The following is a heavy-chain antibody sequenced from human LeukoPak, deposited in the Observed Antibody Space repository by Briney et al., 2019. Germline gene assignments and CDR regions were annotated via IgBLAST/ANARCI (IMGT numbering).Heavy chain of an antibody. V-gene: IGHV3-30*18. Sequence: SGGSLRPSCAASGFTFSSYGTHRVRRPPGKGLEWVAVISYDGINKYHADSVKGRFTISRDNSKNTLYLQMNSLRAEDTALYYCANLYGDSGLDYWGQGTLVTVSS. CDR1: GFTFSSYG. CDR2: ISYDGINK. D-gene: IGHD4-17*01. CDR3: ANLYGDSGLDY. J-gene: IGHJ4*02.